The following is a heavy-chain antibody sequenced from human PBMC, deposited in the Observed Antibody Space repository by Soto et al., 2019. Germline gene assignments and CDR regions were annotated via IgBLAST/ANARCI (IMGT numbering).Heavy chain of an antibody. D-gene: IGHD5-18*01. J-gene: IGHJ6*02. V-gene: IGHV1-2*04. Sequence: EASVKVSCKASGYTFTGYYMHWVRQAPGQGLEWTGWINPNSGGTNYAQKFQGWVTMTRDTSISTAYMELSRLRSDDTAVYYCARGLVDTAMVTAYYYYGMDVWGQGTTVTVSS. CDR1: GYTFTGYY. CDR2: INPNSGGT. CDR3: ARGLVDTAMVTAYYYYGMDV.